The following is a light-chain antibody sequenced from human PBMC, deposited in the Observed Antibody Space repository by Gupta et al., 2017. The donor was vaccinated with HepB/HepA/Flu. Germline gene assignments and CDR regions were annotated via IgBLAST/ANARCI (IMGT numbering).Light chain of an antibody. CDR2: AAS. J-gene: IGKJ2*04. V-gene: IGKV1-39*01. Sequence: DIQMTQSPSSLSASVGDRVTITCRASQSISSYLNWYQQKPGKAPKLLIYAASSLQSGVPSRFSSSGSGTDFTLTISSLQPEDFATYYCQQSYSTPRSFGQGTKLEIK. CDR3: QQSYSTPRS. CDR1: QSISSY.